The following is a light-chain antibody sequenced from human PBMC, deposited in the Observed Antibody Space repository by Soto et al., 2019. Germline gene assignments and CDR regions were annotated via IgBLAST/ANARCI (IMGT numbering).Light chain of an antibody. CDR2: LSS. CDR1: QSISNNY. Sequence: EIVLTQSPGTLSLSPGERATLSCRASQSISNNYLAWYQQRPGQAPRLLIYLSSNRAPGIPDRFRGSGSGADFTLPISRLEPEDFAVYVCQQYGSSPWTFGQGTKVDI. CDR3: QQYGSSPWT. V-gene: IGKV3-20*01. J-gene: IGKJ1*01.